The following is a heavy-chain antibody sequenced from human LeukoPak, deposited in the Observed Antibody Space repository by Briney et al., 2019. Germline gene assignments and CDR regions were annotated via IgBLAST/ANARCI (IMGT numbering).Heavy chain of an antibody. D-gene: IGHD2-8*01. CDR3: ARDCTNGVCPRLDY. Sequence: ASVKVSCKASGYTFTGYYMHWVRQAPGQGLEWMGWINPNSGGTNYAQKFQGRVTMTRDTSISTAYMELSRLRSDDTGVYYCARDCTNGVCPRLDYWGQGTLVTVSS. CDR2: INPNSGGT. J-gene: IGHJ4*02. V-gene: IGHV1-2*02. CDR1: GYTFTGYY.